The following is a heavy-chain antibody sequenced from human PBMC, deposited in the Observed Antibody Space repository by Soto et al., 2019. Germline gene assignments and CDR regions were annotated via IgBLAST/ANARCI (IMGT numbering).Heavy chain of an antibody. J-gene: IGHJ6*02. D-gene: IGHD1-26*01. CDR1: GFPFTRNP. Sequence: QVHLVESGGAVVQPGRALRLTCAASGFPFTRNPIHWVRQAQGKGLEWVAVTSYAGTTKYYAESVQSRFTISRDNSKNTVDLQMSSLRVGATAVYYCGRGRYQAGVGGLDVWGQGITVTVSS. CDR2: TSYAGTTK. V-gene: IGHV3-30-3*01. CDR3: GRGRYQAGVGGLDV.